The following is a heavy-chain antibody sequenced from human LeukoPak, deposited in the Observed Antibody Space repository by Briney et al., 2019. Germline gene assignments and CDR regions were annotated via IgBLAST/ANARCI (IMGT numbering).Heavy chain of an antibody. CDR1: GGTFSSYA. CDR2: IIPIFGSA. Sequence: ASVKVSCKASGGTFSSYAISWVRQAPGQGLEWMGGIIPIFGSANYAQKFQGRVTITAVESTSTAYMELSSLRSEDTAVYYCARERGDGYSSGWYQPFDYWGQGTLVTVSS. D-gene: IGHD6-19*01. V-gene: IGHV1-69*13. CDR3: ARERGDGYSSGWYQPFDY. J-gene: IGHJ4*02.